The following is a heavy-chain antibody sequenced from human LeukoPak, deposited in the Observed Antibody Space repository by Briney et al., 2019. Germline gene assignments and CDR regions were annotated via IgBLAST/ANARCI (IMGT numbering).Heavy chain of an antibody. V-gene: IGHV3-30*18. CDR1: GFTFSSYG. J-gene: IGHJ4*02. CDR2: ISYDGSNK. CDR3: AKGGVYGDYYFDY. D-gene: IGHD4-17*01. Sequence: GGSLRLSCAASGFTFSSYGMHWVRQAPGKGLEWVAVISYDGSNKYYADSVKGRFTISGDNSKNTVYLQMNSLRAEDTALYYCAKGGVYGDYYFDYWGQGTLVTVSS.